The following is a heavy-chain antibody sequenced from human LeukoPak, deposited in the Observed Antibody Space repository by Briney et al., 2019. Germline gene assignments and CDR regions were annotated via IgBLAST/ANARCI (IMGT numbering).Heavy chain of an antibody. V-gene: IGHV4-4*09. CDR2: IYTSGGT. CDR3: ARLGYSSGWFDY. Sequence: SETLSLTCTVSGGSISSYYWSWIRQPPGKGLEWIGYIYTSGGTNYNPFLKSRVTISVDTSKNQFSLKLSSVTAADTAVYYCARLGYSSGWFDYWGQGTLVTVSS. D-gene: IGHD6-19*01. J-gene: IGHJ4*02. CDR1: GGSISSYY.